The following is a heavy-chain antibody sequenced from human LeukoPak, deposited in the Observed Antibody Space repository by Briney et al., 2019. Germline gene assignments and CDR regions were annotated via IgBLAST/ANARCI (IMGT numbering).Heavy chain of an antibody. D-gene: IGHD5-12*01. V-gene: IGHV3-53*01. J-gene: IGHJ4*02. CDR2: IYSGGST. CDR3: ARANGVATVGEGFDY. Sequence: GGSLRLSCAASGFTVSSNYISWVRQAPGKGLEWVSVIYSGGSTYSADSVKGRFTISRDNSKNTLYLQMNSLRAEDTAVYYCARANGVATVGEGFDYWGQGTLVTVSS. CDR1: GFTVSSNY.